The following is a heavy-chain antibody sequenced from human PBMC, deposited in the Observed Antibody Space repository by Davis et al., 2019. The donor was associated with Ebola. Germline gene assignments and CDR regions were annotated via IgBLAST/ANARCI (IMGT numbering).Heavy chain of an antibody. J-gene: IGHJ5*01. CDR3: ARDPGSSSWFDS. CDR1: GYTFRIHA. D-gene: IGHD6-13*01. Sequence: GESLKISCAASGYTFRIHAMTWVRQAPGKGLEWVSALSGSGGLSYYADSVKGRFTISRDNSKNTLYLQMNSLRAEDSALYYCARDPGSSSWFDSWGQGTLVTVSS. V-gene: IGHV3-23*01. CDR2: LSGSGGLS.